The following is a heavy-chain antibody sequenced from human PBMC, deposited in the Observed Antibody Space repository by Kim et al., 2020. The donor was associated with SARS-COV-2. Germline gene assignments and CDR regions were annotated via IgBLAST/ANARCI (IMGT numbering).Heavy chain of an antibody. D-gene: IGHD2-2*01. V-gene: IGHV3-23*01. CDR1: GFTFSSYA. Sequence: GGSLRLSCAASGFTFSSYAMSWVRQAPGKGLEWVSAISGSGGSTYYADSVKGRFTISRDNSKNTLYLQMNSLRAEDTAVYYCAKDYKGSSTSCSDYWGQGTLVTVSS. CDR2: ISGSGGST. J-gene: IGHJ4*02. CDR3: AKDYKGSSTSCSDY.